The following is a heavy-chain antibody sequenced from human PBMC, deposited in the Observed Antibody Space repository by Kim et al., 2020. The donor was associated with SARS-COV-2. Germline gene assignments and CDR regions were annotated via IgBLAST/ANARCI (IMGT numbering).Heavy chain of an antibody. CDR3: ARGRSFTMINPVDC. D-gene: IGHD3-22*01. Sequence: GESLKISCKASGFSFTSNWIGWVRQMPGKGLEWMGIIYPGDSDTRYSPSFRGQVTISADKSISTAYLQWSSLKASDTAMYYCARGRSFTMINPVDCWGQGTLVTVSS. V-gene: IGHV5-51*01. CDR2: IYPGDSDT. J-gene: IGHJ4*02. CDR1: GFSFTSNW.